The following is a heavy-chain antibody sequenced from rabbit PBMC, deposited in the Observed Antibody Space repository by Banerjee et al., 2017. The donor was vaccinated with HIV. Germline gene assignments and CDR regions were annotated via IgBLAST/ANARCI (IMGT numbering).Heavy chain of an antibody. CDR3: TRAYDSGWGGYFNL. CDR2: IDTGDGTT. CDR1: GFDFSSST. D-gene: IGHD4-1*01. Sequence: EESGGDLVKPGASLTLTCTASGFDFSSSTMCWVRQAPGKGLEWIASIDTGDGTTYYASWVNGRFTVSLDNARNTVFLQMTSLTPADTATYFCTRAYDSGWGGYFNLWGPGTLVTVS. J-gene: IGHJ4*01. V-gene: IGHV1S47*01.